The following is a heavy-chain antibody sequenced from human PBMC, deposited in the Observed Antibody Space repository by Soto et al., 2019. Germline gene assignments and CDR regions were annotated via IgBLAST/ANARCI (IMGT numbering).Heavy chain of an antibody. D-gene: IGHD6-13*01. V-gene: IGHV3-33*01. CDR2: IWCDGSNE. J-gene: IGHJ4*02. Sequence: QVQLVESGGGVVQPGTSLRLSCAASGFSFSSYDIHWVRQAPGKGLEWVAGIWCDGSNEYYADSVTGRFIISRDNSKNTLYLQMNSLRAEDTAVYYCARGYSGSRPLGYWGQGTLVTVSS. CDR3: ARGYSGSRPLGY. CDR1: GFSFSSYD.